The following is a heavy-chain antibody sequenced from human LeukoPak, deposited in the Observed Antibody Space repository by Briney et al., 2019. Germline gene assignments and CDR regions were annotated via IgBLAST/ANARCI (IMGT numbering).Heavy chain of an antibody. CDR3: ASTAVTKYGDY. D-gene: IGHD4-17*01. J-gene: IGHJ4*02. CDR2: TSSDLNVK. CDR1: GFTFRNYV. Sequence: GGSLGLSCAASGFTFRNYVIHWVRQAPGKGLEWVAVTSSDLNVKLYADSVKGRFTISRDNSKNTLYLQMNSLRAEDTAVYYCASTAVTKYGDYWGQGTLVTVSS. V-gene: IGHV3-30-3*01.